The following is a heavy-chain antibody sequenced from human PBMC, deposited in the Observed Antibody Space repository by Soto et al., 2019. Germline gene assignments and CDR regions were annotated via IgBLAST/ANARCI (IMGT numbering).Heavy chain of an antibody. Sequence: ASVKVSCKASGYTFTSYGISWVRQAPGQGLEWMGWISAYNGNTNYAQKLQGRVTMTTDTSTSTAYMELRSLRSADTAVYYCARVDCSSTSCYFGNWFDPWGQGTLVTVSS. V-gene: IGHV1-18*01. CDR3: ARVDCSSTSCYFGNWFDP. D-gene: IGHD2-2*01. CDR2: ISAYNGNT. CDR1: GYTFTSYG. J-gene: IGHJ5*02.